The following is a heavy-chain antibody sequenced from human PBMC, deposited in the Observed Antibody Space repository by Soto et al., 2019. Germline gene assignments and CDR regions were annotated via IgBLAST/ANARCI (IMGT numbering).Heavy chain of an antibody. CDR1: GYTFTSYG. CDR3: ARDQGYDILTGYYYNWFDP. D-gene: IGHD3-9*01. CDR2: ISAYNGNT. V-gene: IGHV1-18*01. Sequence: QVQLVQSGAEVKKPGASVKVSCKASGYTFTSYGISWVRQAPGQGLEWMGWISAYNGNTNYAQKLQGRVTMTTDTSTSTAYMELRSLRSDDTAVYYCARDQGYDILTGYYYNWFDPWGQGTLVTVSS. J-gene: IGHJ5*02.